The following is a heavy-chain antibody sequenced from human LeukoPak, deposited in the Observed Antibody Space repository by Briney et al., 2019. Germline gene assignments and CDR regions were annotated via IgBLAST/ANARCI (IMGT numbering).Heavy chain of an antibody. Sequence: GESLRLSCAASGFTFSSYAMHWVRQAPGKGLEWVAVISYDGSNKYYADSVKGRFTISRDNSKNTLYLQMNSLRAEDTAVYYCARWGDYYDSSGARIPYYFDYWGQGTLVTVSS. D-gene: IGHD3-22*01. CDR1: GFTFSSYA. V-gene: IGHV3-30-3*01. CDR2: ISYDGSNK. CDR3: ARWGDYYDSSGARIPYYFDY. J-gene: IGHJ4*02.